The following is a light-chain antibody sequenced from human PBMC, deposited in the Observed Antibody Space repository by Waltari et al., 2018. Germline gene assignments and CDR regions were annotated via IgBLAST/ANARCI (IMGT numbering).Light chain of an antibody. CDR1: TIGGKS. Sequence: SYELTQPRSVSVSPGQTAKITRGGDTIGGKSLQWYQQKPPQAPVLVIFANRERPSGIPERFSGSNSGNTATLTISGVEAGDEADYYCQVWDGSGDDVFGSGTKLTVL. CDR3: QVWDGSGDDV. V-gene: IGLV3-21*02. J-gene: IGLJ6*01. CDR2: ANR.